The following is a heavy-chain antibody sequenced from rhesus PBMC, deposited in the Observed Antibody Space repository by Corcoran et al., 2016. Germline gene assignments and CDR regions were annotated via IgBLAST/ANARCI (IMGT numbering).Heavy chain of an antibody. V-gene: IGHV4-160*01. D-gene: IGHD5-30*01. CDR3: ARDEDTVGTPYWYFDL. CDR2: ISGSGGST. CDR1: GGSISSNY. J-gene: IGHJ2*01. Sequence: QVQLQESGPGLVKPSETLSLTCAVSGGSISSNYWTWIRQPPGKALAVIGRISGSGGSTDYHPSLKSRVTISTDTSKNQFALKLSSVTAADTAVYYCARDEDTVGTPYWYFDLWGPGTPITISS.